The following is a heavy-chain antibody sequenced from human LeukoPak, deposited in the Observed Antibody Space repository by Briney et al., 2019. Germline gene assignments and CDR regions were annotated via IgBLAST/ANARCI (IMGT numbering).Heavy chain of an antibody. Sequence: SETLSLTCAVDGGSFRGYYWSWIRQPPGKGLEWIGEINHSGSTNYNPSLKSRVTISVDTSKNQFSLKLSSVTAADTAVYYCARGDPMIVVVITDYWYFDLWGRGTLVTVSS. D-gene: IGHD3-22*01. V-gene: IGHV4-34*01. CDR2: INHSGST. J-gene: IGHJ2*01. CDR1: GGSFRGYY. CDR3: ARGDPMIVVVITDYWYFDL.